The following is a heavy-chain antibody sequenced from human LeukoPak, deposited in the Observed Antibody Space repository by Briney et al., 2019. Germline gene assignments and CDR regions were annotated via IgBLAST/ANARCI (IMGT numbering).Heavy chain of an antibody. D-gene: IGHD6-13*01. Sequence: GGSLRLSCAASGFTFTNAYMTWVRQAPGKGLEWVGCIKSKVDGGTTDYGAPVKARFSISRDDSKNTVYLQMNSLRTEDTAVYYCTTDAGYSSRWYNYWGQGTLVTVAS. V-gene: IGHV3-15*01. J-gene: IGHJ4*02. CDR1: GFTFTNAY. CDR3: TTDAGYSSRWYNY. CDR2: IKSKVDGGTT.